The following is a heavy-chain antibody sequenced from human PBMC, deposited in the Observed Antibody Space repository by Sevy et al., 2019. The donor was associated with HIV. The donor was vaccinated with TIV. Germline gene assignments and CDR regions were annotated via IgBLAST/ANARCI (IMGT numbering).Heavy chain of an antibody. V-gene: IGHV3-66*02. CDR1: GLTVSSNY. CDR3: ERGHEHMDV. CDR2: IYSGGST. Sequence: GGSLRLSCAASGLTVSSNYMTWVRQAPGRGLEWASVIYSGGSTYYADSVKGRFSISRDSSKNTLYLQMNSLRAEDTAVYYCERGHEHMDVWGKGTTVTVSS. J-gene: IGHJ6*03.